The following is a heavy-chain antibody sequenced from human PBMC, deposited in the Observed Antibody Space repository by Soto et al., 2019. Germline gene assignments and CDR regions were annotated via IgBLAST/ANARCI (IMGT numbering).Heavy chain of an antibody. J-gene: IGHJ2*01. D-gene: IGHD3-10*01. CDR2: IYYSGST. CDR3: ARAGGSVWYFAL. V-gene: IGHV4-31*02. Sequence: QVQLQESGPGLVKPSQTLSLSCTVSGGSISSGGYYWSWIRQHPGKGLEWIGYIYYSGSTYYNPSLTGRVIISVDTSKSQLSRKLSSVTAADTAVSYCARAGGSVWYFALWGRGTLVTVSS. CDR1: GGSISSGGYY.